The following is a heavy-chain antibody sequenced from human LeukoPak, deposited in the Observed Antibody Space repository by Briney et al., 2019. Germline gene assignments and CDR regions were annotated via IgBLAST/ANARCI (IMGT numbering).Heavy chain of an antibody. CDR2: ISAYNGNT. J-gene: IGHJ4*02. V-gene: IGHV1-18*01. D-gene: IGHD2-2*01. CDR3: ARETGGVVPAASFDY. CDR1: GYTFTSYG. Sequence: ASVKGSCKASGYTFTSYGISWVRQAPGQGLEWMGWISAYNGNTNYAQKLQGRVTMTTDTSTSTAYMELRSLRSDDTAVYYCARETGGVVPAASFDYWGQGTLVTVSS.